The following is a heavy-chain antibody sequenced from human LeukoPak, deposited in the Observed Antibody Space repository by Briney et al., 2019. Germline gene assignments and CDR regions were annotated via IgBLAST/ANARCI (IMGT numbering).Heavy chain of an antibody. V-gene: IGHV3-23*01. CDR1: GFTFSSYA. CDR2: ISGSGGST. Sequence: GGSLRLSCAASGFTFSSYAMSWVRQAPGKGLEGVSAISGSGGSTYYADSVKGRFTISRDNSKNTLYLQMNSLRAEDTAVYYCAKAILREYYFDYWGQGTLVTVSS. D-gene: IGHD3-3*01. CDR3: AKAILREYYFDY. J-gene: IGHJ4*02.